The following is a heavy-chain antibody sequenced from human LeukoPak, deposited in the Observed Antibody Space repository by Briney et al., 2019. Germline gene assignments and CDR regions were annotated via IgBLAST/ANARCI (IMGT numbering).Heavy chain of an antibody. V-gene: IGHV3-9*01. J-gene: IGHJ2*01. D-gene: IGHD2-21*02. CDR2: ISWNSGSI. CDR3: AKGVAVTVYWYFDL. Sequence: GRPLRLSCAASGFTFDDYAMHWVRQAPGKGLEWVSGISWNSGSIGYADSVKGRFTISRDNAKNSLYLQMNSLRAEDTALYYCAKGVAVTVYWYFDLWGRGTLVTVSS. CDR1: GFTFDDYA.